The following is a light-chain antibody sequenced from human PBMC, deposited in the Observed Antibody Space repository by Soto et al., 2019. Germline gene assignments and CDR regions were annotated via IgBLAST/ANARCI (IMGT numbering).Light chain of an antibody. CDR3: CSYGGSFYV. J-gene: IGLJ1*01. CDR2: DVS. CDR1: TSDVGGYNY. Sequence: QSVLTQPGSVSGSPGQSVTISCTGTTSDVGGYNYVSWYQQYPGKAPKLMIYDVSERPSGVPDRFSGSKSGNTASLTISGLQAEDEADYYCCSYGGSFYVFGTGTKVTVL. V-gene: IGLV2-11*01.